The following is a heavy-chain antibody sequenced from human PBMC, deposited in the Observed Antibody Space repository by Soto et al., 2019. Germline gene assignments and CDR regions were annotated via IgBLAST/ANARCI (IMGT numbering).Heavy chain of an antibody. CDR2: IDSDGSIT. CDR3: ATLNSFGADY. V-gene: IGHV3-74*01. Sequence: PGGSLRLSCAASGFTFRNYVMHGVRQAPGKGLVWVSRIDSDGSITNYADSVKGRFTISIDNAKNTVSLQMSSLRAEDTAVYYCATLNSFGADYWGQGTPVTVSS. D-gene: IGHD3-3*01. CDR1: GFTFRNYV. J-gene: IGHJ4*02.